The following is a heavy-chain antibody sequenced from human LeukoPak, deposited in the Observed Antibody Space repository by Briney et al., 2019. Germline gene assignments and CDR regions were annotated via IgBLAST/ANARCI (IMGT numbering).Heavy chain of an antibody. D-gene: IGHD3-22*01. V-gene: IGHV3-23*01. CDR3: AKVGQYYYDSSGYYRDY. J-gene: IGHJ4*02. Sequence: GGSLLLSCAASGFSFSSYAMSSVRRAPGKGLEWVSAIIGSGGSTYYADSVKGRFTISRDNSKNTLYLQMNSLRAEDTAVYYCAKVGQYYYDSSGYYRDYWGQGTLVTVSS. CDR2: IIGSGGST. CDR1: GFSFSSYA.